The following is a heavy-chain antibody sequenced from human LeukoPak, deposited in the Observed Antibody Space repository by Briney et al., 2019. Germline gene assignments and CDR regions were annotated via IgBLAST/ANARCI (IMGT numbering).Heavy chain of an antibody. Sequence: SLRLSCAASGFHFDDYSMHGVRQAPGKGLEWISGINWNSGSIIYADSVKGRFTISRDNTKNSLYLQMNSLRVEDTALYYCAKRGPRTADHSFDFWGQGTLVTVSS. CDR2: INWNSGSI. CDR3: AKRGPRTADHSFDF. V-gene: IGHV3-9*01. D-gene: IGHD7-27*01. J-gene: IGHJ4*02. CDR1: GFHFDDYS.